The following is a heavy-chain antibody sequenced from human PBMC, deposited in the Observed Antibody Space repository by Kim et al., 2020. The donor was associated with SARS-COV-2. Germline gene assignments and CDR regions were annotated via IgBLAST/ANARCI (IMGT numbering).Heavy chain of an antibody. J-gene: IGHJ5*02. V-gene: IGHV4-59*08. Sequence: PSIKSRVTISVATSKNQFSLKLSSVTAADTAVYYCARHWDSSSWTNWFDPWGQGTLVTVSS. D-gene: IGHD6-13*01. CDR3: ARHWDSSSWTNWFDP.